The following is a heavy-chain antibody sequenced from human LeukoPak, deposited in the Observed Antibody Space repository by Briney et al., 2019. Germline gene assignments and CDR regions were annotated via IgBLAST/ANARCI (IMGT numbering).Heavy chain of an antibody. Sequence: SETLSLTCTVSGGSISSYYWSWIRQPPGKGLEWIGYIYYSGSTNYNPSLKRRVTISVDTSKNQFSLKLSSVTAADTAVYYCAREEYCSGGSCFGYWGQGTLVTVSS. CDR1: GGSISSYY. V-gene: IGHV4-59*01. D-gene: IGHD2-15*01. CDR3: AREEYCSGGSCFGY. J-gene: IGHJ4*02. CDR2: IYYSGST.